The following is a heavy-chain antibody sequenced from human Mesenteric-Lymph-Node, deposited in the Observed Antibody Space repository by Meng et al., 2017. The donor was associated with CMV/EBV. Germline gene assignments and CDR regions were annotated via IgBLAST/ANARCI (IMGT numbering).Heavy chain of an antibody. CDR1: GFIFSNYG. D-gene: IGHD1-26*01. J-gene: IGHJ4*02. V-gene: IGHV3-NL1*01. CDR2: IYSGGST. CDR3: ARDMAAATADY. Sequence: GGSLRLSCAASGFIFSNYGMHWVRQAPGKGLEWVSVIYSGGSTYYADSVKGRFTISRDNSKSSLYLFMNSLRGEDTGIYYCARDMAAATADYWGQGTLVTVSS.